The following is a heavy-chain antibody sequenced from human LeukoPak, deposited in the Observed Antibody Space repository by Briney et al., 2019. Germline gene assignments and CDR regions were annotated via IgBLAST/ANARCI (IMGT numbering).Heavy chain of an antibody. Sequence: GGSLRLSCAASGFAFNNYAMHWVRQAPGKGLEYVSAISSNGGSSDYANSVKGRFTISRENSKNTLFLQMGSLRAEDMAVYYCARAVGTWTFGDYDYWGQGTLVTVS. CDR2: ISSNGGSS. D-gene: IGHD4-17*01. CDR1: GFAFNNYA. V-gene: IGHV3-64*01. CDR3: ARAVGTWTFGDYDY. J-gene: IGHJ4*02.